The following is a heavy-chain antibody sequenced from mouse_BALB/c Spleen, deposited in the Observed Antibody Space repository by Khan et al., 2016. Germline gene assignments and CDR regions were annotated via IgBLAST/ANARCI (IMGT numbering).Heavy chain of an antibody. CDR1: GFSLTGYG. V-gene: IGHV2-6*02. CDR3: ARARLPYAMDY. CDR2: IWSDGST. D-gene: IGHD1-2*01. J-gene: IGHJ4*01. Sequence: VQLQESGPGLVAPSQSLSITCTVSGFSLTGYGVHWVRQPPGKGLEWLGVIWSDGSTTYNSALKSRLSISKDNSKSQVVLKMNSLQTDDTGMYCCARARLPYAMDYWGQGTSVTVSS.